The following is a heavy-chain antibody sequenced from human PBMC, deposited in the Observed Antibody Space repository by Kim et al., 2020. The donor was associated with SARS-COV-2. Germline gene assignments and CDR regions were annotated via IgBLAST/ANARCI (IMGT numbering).Heavy chain of an antibody. V-gene: IGHV1-3*01. D-gene: IGHD3-16*01. CDR2: NGNT. J-gene: IGHJ4*02. Sequence: NGNTIYSQQFQGRITCTTDTSASTAYMELSFLRSEDSAVYYCLGGFYFDYWGQGTLVTVSS. CDR3: LGGFYFDY.